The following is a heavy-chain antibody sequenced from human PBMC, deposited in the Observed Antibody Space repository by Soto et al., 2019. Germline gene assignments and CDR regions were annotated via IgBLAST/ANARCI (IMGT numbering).Heavy chain of an antibody. CDR3: ERDSGYSDY. J-gene: IGHJ4*02. V-gene: IGHV3-33*01. D-gene: IGHD1-26*01. CDR1: GFIFSNFA. Sequence: QVQLVESGGGVVQPGKSLRLSCAASGFIFSNFAMYWVRQAPGKGLEWVAVIWYDGSNKYYADSVKGRFTISRDNSKNTLTLQMHSLRAEDTAVYYCERDSGYSDYWGQGTLVTVSS. CDR2: IWYDGSNK.